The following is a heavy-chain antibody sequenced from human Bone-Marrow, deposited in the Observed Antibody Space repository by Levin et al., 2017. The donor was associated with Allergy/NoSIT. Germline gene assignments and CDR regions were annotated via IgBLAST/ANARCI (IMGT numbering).Heavy chain of an antibody. V-gene: IGHV4-34*01. CDR3: ARAAFYMVRGVTRGVNWFDP. CDR1: GGSFSGYY. D-gene: IGHD3-10*01. J-gene: IGHJ5*02. Sequence: SETLSLTCAVYGGSFSGYYWSWIRQPPGKGLEWIGEINHSGSTNYNPSLKSRVTISVDTSKNQFSLKLSSVTAADTAVYYCARAAFYMVRGVTRGVNWFDPWGQGTLVTVSS. CDR2: INHSGST.